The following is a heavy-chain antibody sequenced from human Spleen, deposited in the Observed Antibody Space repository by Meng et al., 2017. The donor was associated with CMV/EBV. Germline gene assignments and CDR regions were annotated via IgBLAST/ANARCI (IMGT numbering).Heavy chain of an antibody. CDR3: AKDSTAMVPIDY. J-gene: IGHJ4*02. D-gene: IGHD5-18*01. V-gene: IGHV3-23*01. CDR2: ISGSGGST. CDR1: GFTFDDYA. Sequence: GESLKISCAASGFTFDDYAMHWVRQAPGKGLEWVSAISGSGGSTYYADSVKGRFTISRDNSKNTLYLQMNSLRAEDTAVYYCAKDSTAMVPIDYWGQGTLVTVSS.